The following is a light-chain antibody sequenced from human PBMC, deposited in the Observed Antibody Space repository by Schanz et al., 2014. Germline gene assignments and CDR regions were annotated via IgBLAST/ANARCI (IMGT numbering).Light chain of an antibody. CDR3: QQYNNCPLT. CDR1: QSVIGN. V-gene: IGKV3-15*01. Sequence: ENVLTQSPGTLSLSPGERATLSCRASQSVIGNSLAWYQQRPGQAPRLLIYETSTRTTDLPARFSASGSGTEFTLTISSLESEDFAVYYCQQYNNCPLTFGGGTKVEIK. J-gene: IGKJ4*01. CDR2: ETS.